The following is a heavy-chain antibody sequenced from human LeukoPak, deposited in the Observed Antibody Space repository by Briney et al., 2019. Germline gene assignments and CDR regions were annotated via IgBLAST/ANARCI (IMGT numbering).Heavy chain of an antibody. CDR1: GLTFNSYG. CDR2: IWYDGINK. Sequence: GGSLRLSCAASGLTFNSYGMHWVRQTPGKGLEWVAFIWYDGINKYYADSVKGRFTISRDNSKNTLFLQMNSLRAEDTAVYYCAREWPYYYDSSGYYSRLYYYYMDVWGKGTTVTVSS. J-gene: IGHJ6*03. D-gene: IGHD3-22*01. CDR3: AREWPYYYDSSGYYSRLYYYYMDV. V-gene: IGHV3-30*02.